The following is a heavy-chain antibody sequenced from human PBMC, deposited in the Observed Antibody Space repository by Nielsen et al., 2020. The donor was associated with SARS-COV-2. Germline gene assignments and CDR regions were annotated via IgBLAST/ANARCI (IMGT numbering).Heavy chain of an antibody. J-gene: IGHJ6*02. Sequence: GESLKISCAASGFAFSRYAMSWVRQAPGKGLEWVSVISATGGIKHYADSVKGRFTISRDTSKNTLYLQMNSLRAEDTAVYYCAKEISYGYWYYGMDVWGQGTTVTVSS. CDR1: GFAFSRYA. CDR2: ISATGGIK. V-gene: IGHV3-23*01. CDR3: AKEISYGYWYYGMDV. D-gene: IGHD5-18*01.